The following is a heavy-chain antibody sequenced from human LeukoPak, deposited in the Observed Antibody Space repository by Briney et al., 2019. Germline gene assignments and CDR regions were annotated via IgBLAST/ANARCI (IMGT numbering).Heavy chain of an antibody. D-gene: IGHD6-19*01. CDR2: ISAYNGNT. CDR3: AGECIAVAGTRWFDP. J-gene: IGHJ5*02. CDR1: GYTFTSYG. V-gene: IGHV1-18*01. Sequence: ASVKVSCKASGYTFTSYGISWVRQAPGQGLEWMGWISAYNGNTNYAQKLQGRVTMTTDTSTSTAYMELRSLRSDDTAVYYCAGECIAVAGTRWFDPWGQGTLVTVSS.